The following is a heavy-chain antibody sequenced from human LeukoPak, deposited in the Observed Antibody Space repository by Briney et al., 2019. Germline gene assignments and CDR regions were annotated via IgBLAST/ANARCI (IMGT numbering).Heavy chain of an antibody. J-gene: IGHJ3*02. CDR1: GFTFSILD. V-gene: IGHV3-48*04. Sequence: GGSLRLSCAASGFTFSILDMNWVRQAPGKGLEWVSYISGTSTNIYYADSVKGRFTISRDNAKNSLYLQLNSLRAEDTAVYYCARSGTTYYYDSSTRIWGQGTMVTVSS. D-gene: IGHD3-22*01. CDR3: ARSGTTYYYDSSTRI. CDR2: ISGTSTNI.